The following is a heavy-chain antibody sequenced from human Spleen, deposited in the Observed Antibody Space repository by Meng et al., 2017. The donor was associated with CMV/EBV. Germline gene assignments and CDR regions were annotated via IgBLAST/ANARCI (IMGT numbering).Heavy chain of an antibody. D-gene: IGHD2-2*01. CDR1: GFTFTNFA. J-gene: IGHJ4*02. Sequence: GESLKISCVASGFTFTNFAMSWVRQAPGKGLEWVSIIYSGAGTYYADSVKGRFTISRDNSKNSLYLQMNSLRAEDTAVYYCARGWGYCSSTSCLGFDYWGQGTLVTVSS. V-gene: IGHV3-23*03. CDR2: IYSGAGT. CDR3: ARGWGYCSSTSCLGFDY.